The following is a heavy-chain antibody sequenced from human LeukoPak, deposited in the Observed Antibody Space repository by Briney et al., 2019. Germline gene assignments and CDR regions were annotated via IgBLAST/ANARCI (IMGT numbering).Heavy chain of an antibody. CDR2: ISSSGTTA. J-gene: IGHJ4*02. V-gene: IGHV3-48*02. CDR3: AKEYCTTTNCLGD. D-gene: IGHD2-2*01. Sequence: GGSLRLSCAASGFTFSSNSMNWVRQAPGEGLEWISYISSSGTTAYYADSVKGRFTISRDNAKSSLYLQMNSLRDEDTAVYYCAKEYCTTTNCLGDWGLGTLVTVSS. CDR1: GFTFSSNS.